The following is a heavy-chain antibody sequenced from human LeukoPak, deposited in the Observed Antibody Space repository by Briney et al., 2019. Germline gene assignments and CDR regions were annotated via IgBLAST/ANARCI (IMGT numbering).Heavy chain of an antibody. D-gene: IGHD1-26*01. CDR2: ISGSGGST. CDR1: GFTFSSYA. Sequence: GGSLRLSCAASGFTFSSYAMSWVRQAPGKGLEWVSAISGSGGSTYCADSVKGRFTISRDNSKNTLYLQMNSLRAEDTAVYYCASREVGPPFDAFDVWGQGTVVTVSS. V-gene: IGHV3-23*01. CDR3: ASREVGPPFDAFDV. J-gene: IGHJ3*01.